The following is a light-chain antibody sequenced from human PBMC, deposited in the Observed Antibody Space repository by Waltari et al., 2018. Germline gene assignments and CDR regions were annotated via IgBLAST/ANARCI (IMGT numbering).Light chain of an antibody. V-gene: IGKV1-5*03. CDR3: QQYNRYFS. CDR2: KAS. CDR1: QSVSRW. J-gene: IGKJ2*01. Sequence: DIQMTQSPSTLSASVGDRVTMTCRASQSVSRWLVWYQQKPGRAPKLLIYKASTLESGVPSRFSGSGSETQFTLTITSLQPDDSATYYCQQYNRYFSFGQGTKVEIK.